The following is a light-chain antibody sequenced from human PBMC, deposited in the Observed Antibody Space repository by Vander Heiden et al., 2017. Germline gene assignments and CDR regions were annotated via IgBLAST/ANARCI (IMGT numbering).Light chain of an antibody. CDR3: QQYNSFSPT. Sequence: DIQMTQSPSRLSASVGDRVIITCRASQSMSSWLAWYQQKPGKAPKLLIYDASSLESEVPSRFSGSGSGTEFTLTISSLQPDDFATYYCQQYNSFSPTFGGGTRVELK. J-gene: IGKJ4*01. V-gene: IGKV1-5*01. CDR2: DAS. CDR1: QSMSSW.